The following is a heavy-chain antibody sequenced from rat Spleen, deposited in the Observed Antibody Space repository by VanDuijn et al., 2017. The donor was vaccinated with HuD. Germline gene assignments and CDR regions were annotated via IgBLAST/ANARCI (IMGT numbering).Heavy chain of an antibody. J-gene: IGHJ2*01. D-gene: IGHD1-6*01. V-gene: IGHV2-61*01. CDR1: GFSLTSYH. CDR3: VRHDYYFDY. CDR2: IWRGGST. Sequence: QVRLKESGPGLVQPSQTLSVTCTVSGFSLTSYHVSWFRQPPGKGLEWVGAIWRGGSTDYNSTLKSRLSISRDTSKNQVFLKMNSLQIDDTGTYYCVRHDYYFDYWGQGVMVTVSS.